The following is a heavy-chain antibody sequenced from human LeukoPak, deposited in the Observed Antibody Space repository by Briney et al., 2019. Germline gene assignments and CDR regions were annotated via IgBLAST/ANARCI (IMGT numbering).Heavy chain of an antibody. Sequence: GGSLRLSCSASGFTFSTYAMHWVRQVPGKGLEWVAVISSDGSKIYYADSVEGRFTISRDNSNNTLYLQMNSLRVDDTAMFYCARDPVGTVGATGATESNWLDHWGQGALVTVSS. D-gene: IGHD1-26*01. CDR1: GFTFSTYA. J-gene: IGHJ5*02. V-gene: IGHV3-30*04. CDR2: ISSDGSKI. CDR3: ARDPVGTVGATGATESNWLDH.